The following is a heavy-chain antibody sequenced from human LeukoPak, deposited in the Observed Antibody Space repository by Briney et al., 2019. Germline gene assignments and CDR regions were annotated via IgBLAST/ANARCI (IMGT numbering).Heavy chain of an antibody. D-gene: IGHD3-3*01. V-gene: IGHV3-53*01. J-gene: IGHJ4*02. CDR2: IYSGGST. Sequence: GGSLRLSCAASGFPVSSNYMSWVRQAPGKGLEWVSVIYSGGSTYYADSVKGRFTISRDNSKNTLYLQMNSLRAEDTAVYYCASFFWSGYYFDYWGQGTLVTVSS. CDR1: GFPVSSNY. CDR3: ASFFWSGYYFDY.